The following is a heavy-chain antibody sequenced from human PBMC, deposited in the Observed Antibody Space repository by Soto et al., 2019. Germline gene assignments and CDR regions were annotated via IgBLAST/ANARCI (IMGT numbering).Heavy chain of an antibody. CDR3: ATRSSSTRHFDY. V-gene: IGHV5-51*01. CDR2: IYPGDSDT. D-gene: IGHD6-6*01. CDR1: YW. J-gene: IGHJ4*02. Sequence: YWSWVRQMPGKGLEWMGIIYPGDSDTRYSPSFQGQVTISADKSISTAYLQWSSLKASDTAMYYCATRSSSTRHFDYWGQGTLVTVSS.